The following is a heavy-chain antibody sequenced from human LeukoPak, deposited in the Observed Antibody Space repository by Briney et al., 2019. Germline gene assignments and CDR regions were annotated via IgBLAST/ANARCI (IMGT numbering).Heavy chain of an antibody. CDR1: GFTFSSYA. Sequence: GGSLRLSCAASGFTFSSYAMSWVRQAPGKGLEWVSAISGSGGGTYYADSVKGRFTISRDNSKNTLYLQMNSLRAEDTAVYYCAKVTTRGSGSYYRAFDYWGQGTLVTVSS. CDR3: AKVTTRGSGSYYRAFDY. J-gene: IGHJ4*02. V-gene: IGHV3-23*01. CDR2: ISGSGGGT. D-gene: IGHD3-10*01.